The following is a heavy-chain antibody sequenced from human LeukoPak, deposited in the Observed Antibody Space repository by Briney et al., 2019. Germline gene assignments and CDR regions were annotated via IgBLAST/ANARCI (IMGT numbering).Heavy chain of an antibody. CDR3: GRPTKYWLVRGNGVDV. Sequence: QPGRSLRLSCAASGFSFSSYAMTWVRQAPGKGLEWVSSIDAGGGDTYHSDSVKGRFTISRDNSMNTLYLQMNSLRADDTAVYYCGRPTKYWLVRGNGVDVWGQGTTVTVSS. V-gene: IGHV3-23*01. J-gene: IGHJ6*02. CDR2: IDAGGGDT. CDR1: GFSFSSYA. D-gene: IGHD6-19*01.